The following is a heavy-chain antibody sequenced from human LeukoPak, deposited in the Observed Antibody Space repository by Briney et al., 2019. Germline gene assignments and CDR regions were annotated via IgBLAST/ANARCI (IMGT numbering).Heavy chain of an antibody. D-gene: IGHD2-2*01. CDR1: GFTFSSYW. CDR3: ARDPTQYCSSTSCPGGDYFDY. V-gene: IGHV3-7*01. CDR2: INQDGSEK. J-gene: IGHJ4*02. Sequence: GGSLRLSCAASGFTFSSYWMSWVRQAPGTGLEWVANINQDGSEKYDVDSVEGRFTISIDNAKNSLYLEMNSLRAEDTAVYYCARDPTQYCSSTSCPGGDYFDYWGQGALVTVSS.